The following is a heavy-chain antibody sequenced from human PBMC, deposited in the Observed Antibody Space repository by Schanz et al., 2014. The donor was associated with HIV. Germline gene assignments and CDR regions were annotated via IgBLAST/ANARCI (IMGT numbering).Heavy chain of an antibody. CDR3: ARKWFNWLDP. V-gene: IGHV3-30*03. CDR2: ISYDGSNK. CDR1: GFTFSSYG. J-gene: IGHJ5*02. Sequence: QVQLVESGGGVVQPGRSLRLSCAASGFTFSSYGIHWVRQAPGKGLEWVAVISYDGSNKYYTDSVKGRFTISRDNSKNTLYLQMNSLRAEDTAVYFCARKWFNWLDPWGQGAQVIVSS. D-gene: IGHD3-22*01.